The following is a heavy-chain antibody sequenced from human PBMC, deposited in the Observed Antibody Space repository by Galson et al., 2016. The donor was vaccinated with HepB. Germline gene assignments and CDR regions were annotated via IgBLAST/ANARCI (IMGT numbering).Heavy chain of an antibody. D-gene: IGHD3-3*01. Sequence: SLRLSCAASGFTFSSYAMSWVRQAPGKGLEWVPAVSGSSRAYYADSVKGRFTISRDNSKNTLYLQMNSLRAEDTAVYYCAKGGSQPRKLATIFGVVKSSAFEIWGQGTMVTVSS. V-gene: IGHV3-23*01. CDR1: GFTFSSYA. CDR2: VSGSSRA. J-gene: IGHJ3*02. CDR3: AKGGSQPRKLATIFGVVKSSAFEI.